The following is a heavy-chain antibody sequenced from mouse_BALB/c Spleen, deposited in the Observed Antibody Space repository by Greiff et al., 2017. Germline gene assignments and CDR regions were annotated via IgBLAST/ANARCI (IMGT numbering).Heavy chain of an antibody. Sequence: VQGVESGPGLVAPSQSLSITCTVSGFSLSRYSVHWVRQPPGKGLEWLGMIWGGGSTDYNSALKSRLSISKDNSKSQVFLKMNSLQTDDTAMYYFARNEYGNNYYAMDYWGQGTSVTVSS. J-gene: IGHJ4*01. V-gene: IGHV2-6-4*01. CDR2: IWGGGST. CDR3: ARNEYGNNYYAMDY. CDR1: GFSLSRYS. D-gene: IGHD2-10*02.